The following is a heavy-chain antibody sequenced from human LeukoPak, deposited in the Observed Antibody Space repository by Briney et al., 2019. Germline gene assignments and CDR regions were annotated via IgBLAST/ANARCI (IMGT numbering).Heavy chain of an antibody. CDR3: VGDGRDGYNKYFYH. CDR2: ISGNGVS. CDR1: GFTFSIAA. D-gene: IGHD5-24*01. V-gene: IGHV3-64D*06. Sequence: GGSLRLSCSASGFTFSIAAMHWVRQAPGKGLQYVSVISGNGVSSYADSVKGRFIISRDNSKNTVYPQMSSLRAEDTAVYYCVGDGRDGYNKYFYHWGQGTLVTVSS. J-gene: IGHJ1*01.